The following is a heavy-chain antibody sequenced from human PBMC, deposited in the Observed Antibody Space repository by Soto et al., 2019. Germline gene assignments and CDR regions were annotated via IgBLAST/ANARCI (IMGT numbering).Heavy chain of an antibody. CDR2: ISGSGGST. V-gene: IGHV3-23*01. D-gene: IGHD1-1*01. Sequence: GGSLRLSCAPSGFTFSSYAMSWVRPAPGKGLEWVSAISGSGGSTYYADSVKGRFTISRDNSKNTLYLQMNSLRAQDTDVYYCAKYHWNDVGWFDPWGQGTLVTVSS. CDR1: GFTFSSYA. CDR3: AKYHWNDVGWFDP. J-gene: IGHJ5*02.